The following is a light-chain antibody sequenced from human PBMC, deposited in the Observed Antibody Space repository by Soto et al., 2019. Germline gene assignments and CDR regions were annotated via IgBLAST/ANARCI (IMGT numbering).Light chain of an antibody. CDR2: DAS. J-gene: IGKJ5*01. CDR1: QSVSSR. CDR3: QQSYSTPIT. Sequence: EILMTQSPSSLSASVGDGVNMXCRASQSVSSRLAWYQQKPGQAPKLLIYDASSLESGGPSRFSGSGSGTDFTRTISSLQPEDFATYYCQQSYSTPITFGQGTRLEIK. V-gene: IGKV1-39*01.